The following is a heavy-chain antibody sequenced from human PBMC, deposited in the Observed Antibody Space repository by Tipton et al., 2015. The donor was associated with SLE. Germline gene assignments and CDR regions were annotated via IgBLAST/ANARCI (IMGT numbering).Heavy chain of an antibody. CDR2: VNPGGGSA. J-gene: IGHJ5*02. Sequence: QLVQSGAEVKKPGASVKISCKTFGYTFTTYYVYWVRQAPGQGLEWMGVVNPGGGSATYSEKFQDKVTMTWDTSTSTVFLELTSLTSDDTAVYFCGRVQLPSTNAGLDLWGQGTLVTVSS. CDR3: GRVQLPSTNAGLDL. CDR1: GYTFTTYY. V-gene: IGHV1-46*01. D-gene: IGHD2-2*01.